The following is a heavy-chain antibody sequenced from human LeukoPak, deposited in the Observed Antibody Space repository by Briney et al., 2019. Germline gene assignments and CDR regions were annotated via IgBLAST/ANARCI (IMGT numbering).Heavy chain of an antibody. D-gene: IGHD4-17*01. Sequence: SETLSLTCTVSGGSVSSGSYFWSWIRQPPGKGLEWIGYIYYSGSTNYKPSLKSRVTISVDTSQNQFSPKLSSVTAADTAVYYCAREPHDYGAVPGIWGQGTMVTVSS. CDR2: IYYSGST. CDR1: GGSVSSGSYF. CDR3: AREPHDYGAVPGI. J-gene: IGHJ3*02. V-gene: IGHV4-61*01.